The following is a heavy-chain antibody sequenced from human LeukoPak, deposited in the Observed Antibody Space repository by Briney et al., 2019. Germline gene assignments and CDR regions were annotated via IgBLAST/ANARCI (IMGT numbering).Heavy chain of an antibody. CDR1: GGSISSGSYS. CDR3: ARGAQDIVVDHFDY. J-gene: IGHJ4*02. V-gene: IGHV4-31*03. CDR2: IYYSGSP. D-gene: IGHD2-15*01. Sequence: PSETLSLTCTVSGGSISSGSYSSSWIRQLPGKGLEWIGYIYYSGSPFYSPALMSRVTISVDTAKNQFSLKMSSVTAADTAVYYCARGAQDIVVDHFDYWGLGTLVTVSS.